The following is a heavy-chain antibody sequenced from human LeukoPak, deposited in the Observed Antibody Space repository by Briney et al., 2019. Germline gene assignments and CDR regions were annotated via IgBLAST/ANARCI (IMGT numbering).Heavy chain of an antibody. CDR3: ATYSDITGSFDY. CDR1: GGSISSYY. Sequence: TSETLSLTCTVSGGSISSYYWSWLRQPPGKGLEWIGYNFHSVTTNYNPSLQSRVFISVDTSKNQFSLDLTSVTAADTAVYYCATYSDITGSFDYWGQGTLVTVSS. J-gene: IGHJ4*02. CDR2: NFHSVTT. D-gene: IGHD3-22*01. V-gene: IGHV4-59*01.